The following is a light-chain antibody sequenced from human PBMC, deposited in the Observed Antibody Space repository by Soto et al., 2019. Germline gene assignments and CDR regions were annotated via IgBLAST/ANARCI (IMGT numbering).Light chain of an antibody. Sequence: EFVLTQSPGTLSLSPGERATLSCRASQTVRNNYLAWYQQQPCQAPRLLIYGASSRATGIPDRFSGSGSGTDFTLTISRLVPEDFAVYYCQQYCSSPPLTFGGGTKVDIK. CDR3: QQYCSSPPLT. CDR1: QTVRNNY. J-gene: IGKJ4*01. V-gene: IGKV3-20*01. CDR2: GAS.